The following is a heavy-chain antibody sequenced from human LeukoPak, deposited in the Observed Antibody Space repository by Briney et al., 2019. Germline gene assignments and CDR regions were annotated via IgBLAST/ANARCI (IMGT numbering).Heavy chain of an antibody. J-gene: IGHJ5*02. CDR3: ARRIAAAGGFDP. CDR1: GYTVTRYG. V-gene: IGHV1-18*04. CDR2: ISAYNGNT. D-gene: IGHD6-13*01. Sequence: ASVKVSCKASGYTVTRYGISWERQAPGQGLEWMGWISAYNGNTNYAQKLQGRVTMTTDTSTSTAYMELRSLRSDDTAVYYCARRIAAAGGFDPWGQGTLVTVSS.